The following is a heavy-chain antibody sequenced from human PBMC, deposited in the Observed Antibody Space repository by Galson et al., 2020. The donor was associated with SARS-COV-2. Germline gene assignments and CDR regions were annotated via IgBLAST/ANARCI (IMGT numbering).Heavy chain of an antibody. CDR3: AKGGRGRDGYNYSEVTDAFDI. V-gene: IGHV3-23*01. D-gene: IGHD5-12*01. Sequence: GSLRLSCAASGFTFSSYAMSWVRQAPGKGLEWVSAISGSGGSTYYADSVKGRFTISRDNSKNTLYLQMNSLRAEDTAVYYCAKGGRGRDGYNYSEVTDAFDIWGQGTMVTVSS. CDR2: ISGSGGST. J-gene: IGHJ3*02. CDR1: GFTFSSYA.